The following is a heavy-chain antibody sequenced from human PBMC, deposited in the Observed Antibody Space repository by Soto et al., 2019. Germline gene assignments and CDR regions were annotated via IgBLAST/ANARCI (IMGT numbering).Heavy chain of an antibody. V-gene: IGHV3-66*01. D-gene: IGHD3-22*01. J-gene: IGHJ4*02. CDR1: GFTVSNNY. Sequence: GGSLILSCAASGFTVSNNYLSWVLQAPGKGLEWVSVIYSDGRTYYADSVKGRFTISRDNSKNTLYLQMISLRAEDTAVYYCARDPTDSRTSDYWGQGTLVTVS. CDR3: ARDPTDSRTSDY. CDR2: IYSDGRT.